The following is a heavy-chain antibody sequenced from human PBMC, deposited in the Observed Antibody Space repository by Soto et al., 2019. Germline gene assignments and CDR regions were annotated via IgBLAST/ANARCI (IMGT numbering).Heavy chain of an antibody. CDR1: GGSISSGDYY. J-gene: IGHJ6*02. V-gene: IGHV4-30-4*01. Sequence: SETLSLTCTVSGGSISSGDYYWSWIRQPPGKGLEWIGYIYYSGSTYYNPSLKSRVTISVDTSKNQFSLKLSSVTAADTAVYYCARDLGYDSSGPLGYYYGMDVWGQGTTVTVSS. CDR2: IYYSGST. CDR3: ARDLGYDSSGPLGYYYGMDV. D-gene: IGHD3-22*01.